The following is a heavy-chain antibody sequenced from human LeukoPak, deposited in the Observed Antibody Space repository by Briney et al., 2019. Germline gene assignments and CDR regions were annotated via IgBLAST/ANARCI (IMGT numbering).Heavy chain of an antibody. D-gene: IGHD2-2*02. V-gene: IGHV1-18*01. CDR2: IGAYNGNT. J-gene: IGHJ4*02. Sequence: GASVKVSCKASGYTFTSYGISWVRQAPGQGLEWMGWIGAYNGNTNYAQKLQGRVTMTTDTSTSTAYMELRSLRSDDTAVYYCARGRGYCSSTSCYTLDYWGQGTRSPSPQ. CDR1: GYTFTSYG. CDR3: ARGRGYCSSTSCYTLDY.